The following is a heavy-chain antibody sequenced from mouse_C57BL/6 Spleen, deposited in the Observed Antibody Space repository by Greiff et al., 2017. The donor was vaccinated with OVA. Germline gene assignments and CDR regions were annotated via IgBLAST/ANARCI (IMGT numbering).Heavy chain of an antibody. Sequence: VQLQQSGAELVRPGTSVKVSCKASGYAFTNYLIEWVKQRPGQGLEWIGVINPGSGGTNYNEKFKGKATLTADKSSSTAYMQLSSLTSEDSAVYFCARGGSRSRYFDVWGTGTTVTVSS. CDR2: INPGSGGT. V-gene: IGHV1-54*01. CDR3: ARGGSRSRYFDV. CDR1: GYAFTNYL. J-gene: IGHJ1*03. D-gene: IGHD1-1*01.